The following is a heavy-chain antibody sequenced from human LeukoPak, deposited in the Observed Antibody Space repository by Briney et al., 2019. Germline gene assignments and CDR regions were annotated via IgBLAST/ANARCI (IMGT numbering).Heavy chain of an antibody. CDR2: IYYDGSNI. J-gene: IGHJ4*02. Sequence: GGSLTLSCAASEFTFTTYGMHWVRQAPGKGLEWVAFIYYDGSNIYYADYVKGRFTISRDISKNTLYLQMDSLRAEDTAIYYCSRDWKTNSFDSWGQGTLVTVSS. V-gene: IGHV3-33*01. D-gene: IGHD1-1*01. CDR1: EFTFTTYG. CDR3: SRDWKTNSFDS.